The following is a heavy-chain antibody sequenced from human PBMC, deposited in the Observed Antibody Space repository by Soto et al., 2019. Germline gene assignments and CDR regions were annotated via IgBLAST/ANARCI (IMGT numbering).Heavy chain of an antibody. Sequence: GESLKISCKGSGYSFSSYWIGWVRQMPGKGLERMGIIYPGDSDTRYSPSFQGQVTISADRSITTTYLQWSSLKASDTAIYYCARLFDTSGWFDYWGQGTLVTVSS. CDR3: ARLFDTSGWFDY. CDR2: IYPGDSDT. J-gene: IGHJ5*01. CDR1: GYSFSSYW. V-gene: IGHV5-51*01. D-gene: IGHD6-19*01.